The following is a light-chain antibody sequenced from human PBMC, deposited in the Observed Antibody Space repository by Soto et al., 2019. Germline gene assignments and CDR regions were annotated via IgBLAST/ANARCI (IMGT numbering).Light chain of an antibody. Sequence: DIQMTQSPSTLSASVGDRVTITCRASQSVSGWLAWFQQKPGRAPKLLIYKASSLESGVPSRFSGSGFGTEFTLTINSLQPDDFATYYCQQYNSYWTFGQGTKVDMK. CDR2: KAS. CDR1: QSVSGW. CDR3: QQYNSYWT. V-gene: IGKV1-5*03. J-gene: IGKJ1*01.